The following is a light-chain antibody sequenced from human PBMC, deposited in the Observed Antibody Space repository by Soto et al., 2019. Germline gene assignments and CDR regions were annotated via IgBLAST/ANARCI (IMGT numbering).Light chain of an antibody. CDR1: ESVSSY. CDR3: QQSNRSAWT. V-gene: IGKV1-39*01. J-gene: IGKJ3*01. Sequence: EIQLTQVASTRSASAGDKRSIPCGASESVSSYVAWYQQKPGKAPALLIYTASKLHSEVPARFSGSGSGTDFTLTISSLYPEDVGAYFCQQSNRSAWTFGPG. CDR2: TAS.